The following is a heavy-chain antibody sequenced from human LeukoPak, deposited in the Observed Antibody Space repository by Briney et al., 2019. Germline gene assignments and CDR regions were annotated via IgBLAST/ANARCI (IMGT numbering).Heavy chain of an antibody. Sequence: GESLKISCKGSGYSFTSYWIGWVRQMPGKGLEWMGIIYPGDSDTRCSPSFQGQVTISADRSISTAYLQWTSLKASDTAIYYCTRLVDPPEYFQHWGQGTLVTVSS. CDR2: IYPGDSDT. CDR1: GYSFTSYW. J-gene: IGHJ1*01. CDR3: TRLVDPPEYFQH. V-gene: IGHV5-51*01.